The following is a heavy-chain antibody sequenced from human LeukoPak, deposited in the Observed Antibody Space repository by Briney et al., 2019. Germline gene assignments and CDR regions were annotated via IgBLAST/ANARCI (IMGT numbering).Heavy chain of an antibody. V-gene: IGHV3-30*02. Sequence: GGSLRLSCAASGFAASGFTFSTFGMHWVRQAPGKGLEWVAFIRYDGSNKYYADSVKGRFTISRDDSKNTLYLQMNSLRAEDTAVYYCAKSLAAAGNYWGQGTLVTVSS. D-gene: IGHD6-13*01. CDR2: IRYDGSNK. CDR1: GFTFSTFG. J-gene: IGHJ4*02. CDR3: AKSLAAAGNY.